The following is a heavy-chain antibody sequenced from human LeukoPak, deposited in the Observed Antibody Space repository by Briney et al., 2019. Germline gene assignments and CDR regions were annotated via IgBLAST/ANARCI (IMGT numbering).Heavy chain of an antibody. CDR2: ICSGDGRT. J-gene: IGHJ4*02. CDR1: GFAFNTFA. V-gene: IGHV3-23*01. CDR3: ARATGANCYWGSNF. D-gene: IGHD2-15*01. Sequence: GGSLRLSCVASGFAFNTFAMTWVRQAPGKGLEWVSSICSGDGRTYYADSVKGRFTISRDNAQNTLYLQTINLRAEDTALYYCARATGANCYWGSNFWGQGTLVTVSP.